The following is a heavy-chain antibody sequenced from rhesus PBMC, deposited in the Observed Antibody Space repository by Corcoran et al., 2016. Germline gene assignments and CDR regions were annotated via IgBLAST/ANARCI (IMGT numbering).Heavy chain of an antibody. CDR2: INGNTGST. V-gene: IGHV4-80*01. J-gene: IGHJ4*01. CDR3: ARRAAADY. Sequence: QVQLQESGPGLVKPSETLSLTCAVSGGSFSSYWWSWIRQPPGKGLEWIGEINGNTGSTNHHPSLKIRVTISKDASKNQCSLRLSSVTAADTAVYYCARRAAADYWGQGVLVTVSS. D-gene: IGHD6-31*01. CDR1: GGSFSSYW.